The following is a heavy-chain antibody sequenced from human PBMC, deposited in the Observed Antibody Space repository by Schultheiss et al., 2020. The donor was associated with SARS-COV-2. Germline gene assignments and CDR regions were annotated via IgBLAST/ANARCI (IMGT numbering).Heavy chain of an antibody. CDR1: GYTFTSYD. CDR2: MNPNSGNT. V-gene: IGHV1-8*01. Sequence: ASVKVSCKASGYTFTSYDINWVRQATGQGLEWMGWMNPNSGNTGYAQKFQGRVTMTRDTSISTAYMELSRLRSDDTAVYYCARDRIAVAGTGHAGFDYWGQGTLVTVSS. D-gene: IGHD6-19*01. J-gene: IGHJ4*02. CDR3: ARDRIAVAGTGHAGFDY.